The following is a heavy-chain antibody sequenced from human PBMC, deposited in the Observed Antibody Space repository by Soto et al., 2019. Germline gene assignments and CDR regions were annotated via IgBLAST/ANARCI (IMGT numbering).Heavy chain of an antibody. V-gene: IGHV1-8*01. CDR1: GFTFTSYD. Sequence: VQLLQSGAEVKKPGASVKVSCKTSGFTFTSYDINWVRQATGQGLEWMGWVNPNSGNTDYAQKFQGRATMTRNTSIPTAYMELSSLRSEDTAVYYCARVPFVNFGDSVPFDYWGQGTLVTVSS. CDR3: ARVPFVNFGDSVPFDY. J-gene: IGHJ4*02. D-gene: IGHD4-17*01. CDR2: VNPNSGNT.